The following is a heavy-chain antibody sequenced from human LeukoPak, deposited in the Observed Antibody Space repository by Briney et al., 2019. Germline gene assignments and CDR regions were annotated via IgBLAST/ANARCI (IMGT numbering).Heavy chain of an antibody. CDR1: GDSISLSFYY. CDR3: ARGGSPIYYYYMDV. V-gene: IGHV4-39*07. CDR2: VYYSGTT. Sequence: SETLSLTCSVSGDSISLSFYYWGWIRQPPGKALEWIGSVYYSGTTSYNPSLKSRVTISVDMSKNHFSLRLRSVTAADTAMYYCARGGSPIYYYYMDVWGKGTTVTISS. D-gene: IGHD2-2*01. J-gene: IGHJ6*03.